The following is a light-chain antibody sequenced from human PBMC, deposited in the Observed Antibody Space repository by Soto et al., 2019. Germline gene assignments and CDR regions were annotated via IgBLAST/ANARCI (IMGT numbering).Light chain of an antibody. J-gene: IGKJ2*01. CDR3: QQYGRAPLMYT. V-gene: IGKV3-20*01. CDR1: QSITSNF. Sequence: EIVLTQSPGTLSLSPGARATLSCRASQSITSNFLAWYQQKPGQAPRLLIYGASTRAAGVPDRFSGSGSGTDFTLTITRLEPEDFAVYYCQQYGRAPLMYTFGQGTKLGV. CDR2: GAS.